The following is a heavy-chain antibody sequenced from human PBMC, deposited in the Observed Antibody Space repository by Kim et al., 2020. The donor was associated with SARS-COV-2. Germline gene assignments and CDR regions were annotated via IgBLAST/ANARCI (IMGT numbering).Heavy chain of an antibody. J-gene: IGHJ3*02. V-gene: IGHV3-9*01. CDR2: ISWNSGSI. CDR1: GFTFDDYA. CDR3: AKYRTYGSGSRDAFDI. Sequence: GGSLRLSCAASGFTFDDYAMHWVRQAPGKGLEWVSGISWNSGSIGYADSVKGRFTISRDNAKNSLYLQMNSLRAEDTALYYCAKYRTYGSGSRDAFDIWGQGTMVTVSS. D-gene: IGHD3-10*01.